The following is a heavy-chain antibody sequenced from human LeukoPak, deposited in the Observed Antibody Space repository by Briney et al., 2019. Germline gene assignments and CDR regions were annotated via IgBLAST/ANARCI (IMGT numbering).Heavy chain of an antibody. Sequence: PGGSLRLSCVAPGFTFSTFEMNWVRQAPGKGLEWVANIKQDGSEKYYVDSVKGRFTISRDNAKNSLYLQMNSLRAEDTAVYYCARDHIWYSSGGDAFDIWGQGTMVTVSS. CDR1: GFTFSTFE. V-gene: IGHV3-7*01. D-gene: IGHD6-19*01. CDR3: ARDHIWYSSGGDAFDI. J-gene: IGHJ3*02. CDR2: IKQDGSEK.